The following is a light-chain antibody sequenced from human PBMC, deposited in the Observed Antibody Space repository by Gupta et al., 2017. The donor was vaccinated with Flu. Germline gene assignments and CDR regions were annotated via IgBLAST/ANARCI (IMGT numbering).Light chain of an antibody. CDR3: QQYGSSTPGCT. Sequence: IVLTQSPGTLSLSPGERATLSCRASQSVSSSYLAWYQQKPGQAPRLLIYGASSRATGIPDRFRGSGSGTDFTLTISRLEPEDFAVYYCQQYGSSTPGCTFGPGTKVDIK. CDR1: QSVSSSY. CDR2: GAS. V-gene: IGKV3-20*01. J-gene: IGKJ3*01.